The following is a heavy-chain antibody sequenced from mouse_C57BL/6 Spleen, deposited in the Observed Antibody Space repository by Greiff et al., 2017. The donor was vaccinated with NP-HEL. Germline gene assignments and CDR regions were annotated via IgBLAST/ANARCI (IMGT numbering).Heavy chain of an antibody. CDR3: ARGRSGYETWFAY. Sequence: EVKLQQSGPELVKPGASVKISCKASGYTFTDYYMNWVKQSHGKSLEWIGDINPNNGGTSYNQKFKGKATLTVDKSSSTAYMELRSLTSEDSAVYYCARGRSGYETWFAYWGQGTLVTVSA. CDR1: GYTFTDYY. D-gene: IGHD3-2*02. CDR2: INPNNGGT. J-gene: IGHJ3*01. V-gene: IGHV1-26*01.